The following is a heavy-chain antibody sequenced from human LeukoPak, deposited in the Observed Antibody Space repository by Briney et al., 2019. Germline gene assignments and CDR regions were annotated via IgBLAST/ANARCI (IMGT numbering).Heavy chain of an antibody. V-gene: IGHV4-39*01. CDR2: IYYGGST. Sequence: LETLSLTCTVSGGSISSNRHYWGWIRQPPGKGLEWIGNIYYGGSTYYNPSLKSRVTISVDTSKNQFSLKLSSVTAADTAVYYCTRLLKYSGSYYCDYWGQGSLVTVSS. D-gene: IGHD1-26*01. CDR1: GGSISSNRHY. J-gene: IGHJ4*02. CDR3: TRLLKYSGSYYCDY.